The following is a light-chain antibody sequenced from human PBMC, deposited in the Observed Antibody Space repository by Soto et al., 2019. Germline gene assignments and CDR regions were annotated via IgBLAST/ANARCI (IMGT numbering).Light chain of an antibody. Sequence: QSVLTQPPSVSAAPGQKVTISCSGSSSSIGSNYVCWYQQFPGAAPKLVMYETNKRPSGIPDRFSGSKSGTSATLGITGLQTGDEADYYCGTWDSSLNTDVFGTGTTVTVL. CDR1: SSSIGSNY. V-gene: IGLV1-51*01. CDR2: ETN. CDR3: GTWDSSLNTDV. J-gene: IGLJ1*01.